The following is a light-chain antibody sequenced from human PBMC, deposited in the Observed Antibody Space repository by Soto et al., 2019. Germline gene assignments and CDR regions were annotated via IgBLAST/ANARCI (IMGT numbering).Light chain of an antibody. CDR3: QQRYNWPWT. V-gene: IGKV3-11*01. Sequence: EIVLTQSPGTLSLSPGERATLSCRASQSIRNFLAWYQQKPGQAPRLLIYDASNRATGIPPRFSGSGSGTDFTLAISGLEPEDLAVYYCQQRYNWPWTFGQGTKVDI. CDR1: QSIRNF. J-gene: IGKJ1*01. CDR2: DAS.